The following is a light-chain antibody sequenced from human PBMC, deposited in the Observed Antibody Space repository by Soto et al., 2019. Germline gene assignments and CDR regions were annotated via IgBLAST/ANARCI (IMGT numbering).Light chain of an antibody. CDR1: QSISSW. V-gene: IGKV1-5*03. CDR2: KAS. CDR3: QQYNSYPWT. Sequence: DIQMTHSPSTLSASIGDRVNITCRASQSISSWLAWYQQKPGKAPKVLIYKASNLESGVPSRFSGSGSGTEFTLTITSLQPDDFATYYCQQYNSYPWTFGQGTKVDI. J-gene: IGKJ1*01.